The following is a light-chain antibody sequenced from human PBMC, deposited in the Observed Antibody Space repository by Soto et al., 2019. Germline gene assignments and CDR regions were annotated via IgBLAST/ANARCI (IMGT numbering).Light chain of an antibody. CDR1: QSISSW. J-gene: IGKJ1*01. V-gene: IGKV1-5*03. CDR3: QQYNSYPWT. CDR2: KAS. Sequence: DIQMTQSPSTLSASVGDRVTIPCRASQSISSWLAWYQQKPGKAPKLLIYKASSLESGVPSRFSGSGSGTEFTLTISSLQPDDFATYYCQQYNSYPWTFGHGTWWIS.